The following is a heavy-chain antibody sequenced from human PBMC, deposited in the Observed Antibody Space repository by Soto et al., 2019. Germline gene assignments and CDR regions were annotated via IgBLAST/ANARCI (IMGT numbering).Heavy chain of an antibody. D-gene: IGHD3-10*01. Sequence: QVQLVESGGGVVQPGRSLRLSCAASGFTFSSYGMHWVRQAPGKGLEWVAVISYDGSNKYYADSVKGRFTISRDNSKNTLYLQMNSLRAEDTALYYCAKGGYGSGSLLVAAHYYYGMDVWGQGTTVTVSS. CDR2: ISYDGSNK. J-gene: IGHJ6*02. CDR3: AKGGYGSGSLLVAAHYYYGMDV. V-gene: IGHV3-30*18. CDR1: GFTFSSYG.